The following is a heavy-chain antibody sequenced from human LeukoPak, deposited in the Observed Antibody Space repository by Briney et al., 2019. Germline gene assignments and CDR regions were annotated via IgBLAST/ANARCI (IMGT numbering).Heavy chain of an antibody. D-gene: IGHD3-9*01. CDR3: ARRRYFDWLSPYYYYYMDV. CDR1: GYTFTSYA. J-gene: IGHJ6*03. V-gene: IGHV7-4-1*02. CDR2: INTNTGNP. Sequence: GASVKVSCKASGYTFTSYAMNWVRQAPGQGLEWMGWINTNTGNPTYAQGFTGRFVFSLDTSVSTAYLQISSLKAEDPAVYYCARRRYFDWLSPYYYYYMDVWGKGTTVTVSS.